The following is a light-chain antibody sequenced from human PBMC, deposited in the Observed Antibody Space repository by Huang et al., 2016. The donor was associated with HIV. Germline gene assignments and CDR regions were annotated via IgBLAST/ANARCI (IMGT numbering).Light chain of an antibody. Sequence: EIVMTQSPDTLSVSPGKRATLSCRASQSVEDNLPWYQQQPGQAHRLLVYGASTRATGVPVRFSGSGSGTEFTLTITNLQSEDFASYYCQQYNNWFTFGQGTRLEMK. J-gene: IGKJ5*01. CDR3: QQYNNWFT. CDR1: QSVEDN. CDR2: GAS. V-gene: IGKV3-15*01.